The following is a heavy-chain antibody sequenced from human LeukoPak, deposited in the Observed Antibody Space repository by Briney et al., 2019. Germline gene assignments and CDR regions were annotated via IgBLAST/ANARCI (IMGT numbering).Heavy chain of an antibody. CDR2: IGTAGDT. CDR3: ARAGVMVRGLRDYYGMDV. V-gene: IGHV3-13*01. J-gene: IGHJ6*02. CDR1: GFTFSSYD. Sequence: PGGSLRLSCAASGFTFSSYDMHWVRQATGKGLEWVSAIGTAGDTYYPGSVKGRFTISRGNAKNSLYLQMNSLRAGDTAVYYCARAGVMVRGLRDYYGMDVWGQGTTVTVSS. D-gene: IGHD3-10*01.